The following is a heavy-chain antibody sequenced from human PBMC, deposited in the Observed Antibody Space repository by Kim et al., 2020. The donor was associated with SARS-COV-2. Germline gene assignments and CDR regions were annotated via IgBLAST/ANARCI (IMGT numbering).Heavy chain of an antibody. V-gene: IGHV4-59*01. CDR3: AREGNWNYADYFDY. D-gene: IGHD1-7*01. CDR2: IYSSGTT. CDR1: GGSISSYY. Sequence: SETLSLTCTVSGGSISSYYWSWIRQPPGKRLEWIGYIYSSGTTKYNPSLNSRVTMSVDTSKNQFSLKVSSVTAADTAVYYCAREGNWNYADYFDYWGQGTLVTVSS. J-gene: IGHJ4*02.